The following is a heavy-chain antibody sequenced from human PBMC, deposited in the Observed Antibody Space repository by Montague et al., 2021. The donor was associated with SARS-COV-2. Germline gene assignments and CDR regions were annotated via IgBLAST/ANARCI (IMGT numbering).Heavy chain of an antibody. V-gene: IGHV4-59*01. Sequence: SETLSLTCTVSGGYINYYYWTWIRQPPGKELEWIGYIHYNGTTNYNPTLKSRVTISVDTSKNQFSLRLSSVTAADTAVYYCARDLPPSRPRNPVWGQGTLVTVSS. D-gene: IGHD2/OR15-2a*01. J-gene: IGHJ4*02. CDR1: GGYINYYY. CDR3: ARDLPPSRPRNPV. CDR2: IHYNGTT.